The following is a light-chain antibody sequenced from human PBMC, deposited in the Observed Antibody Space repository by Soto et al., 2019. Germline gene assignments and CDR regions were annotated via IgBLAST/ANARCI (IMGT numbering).Light chain of an antibody. J-gene: IGLJ1*01. V-gene: IGLV2-23*02. CDR1: SSDVGSYNL. CDR3: CSYAGSSTYV. Sequence: QSVLTQPASVSGSPGQSITISCTGTSSDVGSYNLASWYQQHPGKAPKLMIYEVSKRPSRVSNRFSGSKSGNTASLTISGLQAEDEADYYCCSYAGSSTYVFGTGTKVTVL. CDR2: EVS.